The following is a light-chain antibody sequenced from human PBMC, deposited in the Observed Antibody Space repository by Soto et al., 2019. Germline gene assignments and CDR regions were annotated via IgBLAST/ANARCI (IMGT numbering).Light chain of an antibody. V-gene: IGKV1-39*01. Sequence: DIQMTQSPSSLSASAGDRVTITCRASQSISSYLNWYQQKPGKAPNLLIYVASSLQSGVPSRFSGSGSGTDFTLTISSLQPEDFATYYCQQSYSTPLTFGGGTKVQIK. CDR1: QSISSY. CDR3: QQSYSTPLT. J-gene: IGKJ4*01. CDR2: VAS.